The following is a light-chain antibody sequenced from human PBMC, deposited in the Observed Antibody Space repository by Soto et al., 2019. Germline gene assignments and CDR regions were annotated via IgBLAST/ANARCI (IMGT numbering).Light chain of an antibody. CDR3: QHRSDWPPA. J-gene: IGKJ4*01. V-gene: IGKV3-11*01. CDR2: DAS. Sequence: EIVLTQSPATLSLSPGERATLSFSASQSVSSYLAWYQQKPGQAPRLLIYDASNRATGIPARFSGSGSGTDFTLTISSLEPEDFAVYYCQHRSDWPPAFGGGTKVEIK. CDR1: QSVSSY.